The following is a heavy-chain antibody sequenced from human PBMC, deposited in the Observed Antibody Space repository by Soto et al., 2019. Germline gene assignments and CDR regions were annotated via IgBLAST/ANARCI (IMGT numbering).Heavy chain of an antibody. CDR2: ISGSGHTT. V-gene: IGHV3-23*01. J-gene: IGHJ4*02. CDR1: GFTFSGYA. CDR3: AKDESDDFWSGPYY. Sequence: PGGSLRLSCAASGFTFSGYAMSWVRQAPGKGLEWVSGISGSGHTTYYADSVKGRFTISRDNFKNTLFLQMSSLRAEDTAVYYCAKDESDDFWSGPYYWGQGTLVTV. D-gene: IGHD3-3*01.